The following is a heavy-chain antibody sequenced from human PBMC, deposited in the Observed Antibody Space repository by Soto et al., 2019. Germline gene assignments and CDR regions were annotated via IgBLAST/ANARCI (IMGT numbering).Heavy chain of an antibody. V-gene: IGHV4-34*01. J-gene: IGHJ6*01. CDR3: ARDDNRNSLYGVCSFFYNHDMDV. D-gene: IGHD4-17*01. CDR1: VGSLSGYY. CDR2: INHRGSC. Sequence: SETLSIICAVSVGSLSGYYWNWLRQSPGKGLDCIAEINHRGSCDYNPLLKSRVTISVDASKNEFSLELSSVTAADTAVYYCARDDNRNSLYGVCSFFYNHDMDVWGQGSTFTVSS.